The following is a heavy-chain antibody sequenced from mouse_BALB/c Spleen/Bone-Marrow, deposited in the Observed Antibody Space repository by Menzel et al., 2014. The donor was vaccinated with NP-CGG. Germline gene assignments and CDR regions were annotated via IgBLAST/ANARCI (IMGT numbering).Heavy chain of an antibody. CDR3: TRNYGNQGAMDY. CDR1: GFTFSDYG. Sequence: EVQRVESGGGLVQPGGSRKLSCAASGFTFSDYGMAWVRQAPGKGPEWVAFISNLAYSTYYADTVTGRFTISRENAKSTLYLEMSSLRSEDTAICYCTRNYGNQGAMDYWGQGTSVTVSS. V-gene: IGHV5-15*02. D-gene: IGHD2-1*01. J-gene: IGHJ4*01. CDR2: ISNLAYST.